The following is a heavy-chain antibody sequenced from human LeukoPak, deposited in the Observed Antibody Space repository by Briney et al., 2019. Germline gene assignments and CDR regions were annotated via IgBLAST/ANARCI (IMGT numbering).Heavy chain of an antibody. Sequence: PGGSLRLSCAAYGFTFSSYSMNWVRQDPGKGLEWVSSISSSSSYIYYADSVKGRFTISRDNAKNSLYLQMNSLRAVDTAVYYCARAVVAGTHEFDYWGQGTLVTVSS. CDR1: GFTFSSYS. V-gene: IGHV3-21*01. J-gene: IGHJ4*02. D-gene: IGHD6-19*01. CDR3: ARAVVAGTHEFDY. CDR2: ISSSSSYI.